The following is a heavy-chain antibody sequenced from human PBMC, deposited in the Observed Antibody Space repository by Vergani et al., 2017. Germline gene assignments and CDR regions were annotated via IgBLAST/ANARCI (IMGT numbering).Heavy chain of an antibody. CDR3: ASDLRLLYYRFDP. CDR1: GFTFNQYG. V-gene: IGHV3-33*01. D-gene: IGHD3-22*01. CDR2: TWYNGNNK. J-gene: IGHJ5*01. Sequence: QVQLVESGGGVVQPGRSLRLSCAASGFTFNQYGMHWVRQAPGKGLEWVAVTWYNGNNKQYADSVKGRFTISRDNSKSTMYLQMNSLTDEDTGVNYCASDLRLLYYRFDPWGQGTLVTVSS.